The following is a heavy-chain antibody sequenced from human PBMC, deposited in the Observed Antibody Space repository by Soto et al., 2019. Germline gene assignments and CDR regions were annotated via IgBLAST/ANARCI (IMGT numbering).Heavy chain of an antibody. V-gene: IGHV1-18*01. D-gene: IGHD2-2*01. CDR3: ARTSRAGPMFDY. CDR2: ISTSKGST. Sequence: ASVKVSCKPSGYSFTGYGITWMRQAPGQGLEWMGWISTSKGSTVYSQKLQGRATMTTDTSTSTAYMELRSLISDDTAVYYCARTSRAGPMFDYWGQGTLVTVSS. CDR1: GYSFTGYG. J-gene: IGHJ4*02.